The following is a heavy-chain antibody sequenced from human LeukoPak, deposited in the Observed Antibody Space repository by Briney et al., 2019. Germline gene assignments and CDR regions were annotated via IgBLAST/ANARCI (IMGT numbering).Heavy chain of an antibody. J-gene: IGHJ6*02. V-gene: IGHV1-8*01. Sequence: ASVKVSCKASGYTFTSYDINWVRQATGQGLEWMGWMNPNSGNTGYAQKFQGRVTMTEDTSTDTAYMELSSLRSEDTAVYYCATGEYYGSGSYLDYYYYGMDVWGQGTTVTVSS. CDR3: ATGEYYGSGSYLDYYYYGMDV. CDR2: MNPNSGNT. D-gene: IGHD3-10*01. CDR1: GYTFTSYD.